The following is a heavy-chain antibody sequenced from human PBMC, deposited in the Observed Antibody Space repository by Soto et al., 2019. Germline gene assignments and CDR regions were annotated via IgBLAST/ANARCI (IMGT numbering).Heavy chain of an antibody. CDR3: AMLFPLDTAMVGPFDY. V-gene: IGHV3-23*01. CDR1: GFTFSSYA. D-gene: IGHD5-18*01. Sequence: PGGSLRLSCAASGFTFSSYAMSWVRQAPGKGLEWVSAISGSGGSTYYADSVKGRFTISRDNSKNTLYLQMNSLRAEDTAVYYCAMLFPLDTAMVGPFDYWGQGTLVTVSS. J-gene: IGHJ4*02. CDR2: ISGSGGST.